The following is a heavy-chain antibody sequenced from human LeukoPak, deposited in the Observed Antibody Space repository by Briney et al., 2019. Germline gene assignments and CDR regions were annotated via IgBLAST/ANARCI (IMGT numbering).Heavy chain of an antibody. D-gene: IGHD2-2*01. J-gene: IGHJ3*02. Sequence: SETLSLTCTVSGSISGYYWSWIRQPPGKGLEWIGFIYTSGSTNYNPSLESRVTISVDTSKNQFSLDLSSVTAADTAVYYCARQKCTSASCLTKNAFDIWGQGTMVTVSS. CDR1: GSISGYY. CDR3: ARQKCTSASCLTKNAFDI. CDR2: IYTSGST. V-gene: IGHV4-4*09.